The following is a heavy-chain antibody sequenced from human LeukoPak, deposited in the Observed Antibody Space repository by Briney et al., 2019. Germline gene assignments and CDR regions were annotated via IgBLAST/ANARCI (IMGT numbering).Heavy chain of an antibody. CDR1: GGSISSYY. Sequence: PSETLSLTCTVSGGSISSYYWSWLRQPPGKGLEWIGYSYYSGSTNYNPSLKSRVTISVDTSKNQFSLKLSSVPAADTAMYYCARDNEVAARSFDYWGQGTLVTVSS. J-gene: IGHJ4*02. V-gene: IGHV4-59*12. D-gene: IGHD6-6*01. CDR2: SYYSGST. CDR3: ARDNEVAARSFDY.